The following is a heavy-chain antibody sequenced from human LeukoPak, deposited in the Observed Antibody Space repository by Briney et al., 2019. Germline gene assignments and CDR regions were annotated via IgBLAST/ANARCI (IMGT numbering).Heavy chain of an antibody. J-gene: IGHJ4*02. V-gene: IGHV3-33*01. Sequence: GGSLRLSCAASGFTFSNYGMHWVRQAPGKGLDWAAVIWYDESNKYYADSVKGRFTISRDNSKNTLYLQMNSLRAEDTAVYYCARDRSSGVRYFDYWGQGTLVTVSS. CDR3: ARDRSSGVRYFDY. D-gene: IGHD6-25*01. CDR1: GFTFSNYG. CDR2: IWYDESNK.